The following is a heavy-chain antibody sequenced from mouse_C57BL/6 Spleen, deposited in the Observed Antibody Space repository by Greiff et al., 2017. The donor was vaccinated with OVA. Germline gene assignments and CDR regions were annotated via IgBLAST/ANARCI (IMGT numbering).Heavy chain of an antibody. CDR2: IYPGDGDT. D-gene: IGHD3-2*02. V-gene: IGHV1-80*01. J-gene: IGHJ4*01. CDR1: GYAFSSYW. CDR3: ARSGPYAMDY. Sequence: VQLVESGAELVKPGASVKISCKASGYAFSSYWMHWVKQRPGKGLEWIGTIYPGDGDTNYNGKFKGKATLTADKSSSTAYMQLRSLTSEDSAVYFCARSGPYAMDYWGQGTSVTVAS.